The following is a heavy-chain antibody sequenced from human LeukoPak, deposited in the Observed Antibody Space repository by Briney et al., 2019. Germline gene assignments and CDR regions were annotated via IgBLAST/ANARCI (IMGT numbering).Heavy chain of an antibody. Sequence: PGGSLRLSCAASRFTFSSSVMSWVRQAPGKGLEWVTFIFYDGSKKYYADSVRGRFTISRDNSKNMVYLQMNSLSAEDTAVYYCARDYGSSAYYLPFDYWGQGTLVTVSS. D-gene: IGHD3-22*01. CDR2: IFYDGSKK. J-gene: IGHJ4*02. V-gene: IGHV3-30-3*01. CDR3: ARDYGSSAYYLPFDY. CDR1: RFTFSSSV.